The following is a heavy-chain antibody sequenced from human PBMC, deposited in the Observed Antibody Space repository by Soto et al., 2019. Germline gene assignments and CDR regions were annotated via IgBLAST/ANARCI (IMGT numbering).Heavy chain of an antibody. Sequence: SETLSLTCTVSGGSISSFYWTWIRQPAGKGLEWIGRIYTTGSTNYNPSLKSRVTMSLDTSKNEFSLKLKSVTAADTALYYCASGLYDRTGYSGNDAFDLCGQGTVVTVSS. J-gene: IGHJ3*01. V-gene: IGHV4-4*07. D-gene: IGHD3-22*01. CDR3: ASGLYDRTGYSGNDAFDL. CDR2: IYTTGST. CDR1: GGSISSFY.